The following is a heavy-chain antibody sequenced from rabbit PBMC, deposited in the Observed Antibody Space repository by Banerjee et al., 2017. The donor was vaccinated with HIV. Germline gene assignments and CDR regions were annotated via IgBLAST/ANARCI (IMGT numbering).Heavy chain of an antibody. J-gene: IGHJ4*01. CDR1: GVSFSVSSY. CDR3: VRDQAGDGDYGPYYLNL. V-gene: IGHV1S40*01. D-gene: IGHD2-1*01. Sequence: QSLEESGGDLVKPGASLTLTCIASGVSFSVSSYICWVRQAPGKGLEWIACIEAGSSGFTYSATWATGRFTISKTSSTTVTLQMTSLTVADTATYFCVRDQAGDGDYGPYYLNLWGQGTLVTVS. CDR2: IEAGSSGFT.